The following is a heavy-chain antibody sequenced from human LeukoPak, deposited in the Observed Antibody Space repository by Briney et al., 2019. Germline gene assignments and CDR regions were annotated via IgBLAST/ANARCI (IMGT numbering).Heavy chain of an antibody. J-gene: IGHJ4*02. D-gene: IGHD1-26*01. V-gene: IGHV4-39*01. CDR2: IYYTGSI. CDR3: ARRGGSGRAFDY. Sequence: SQTLSPTCSVSAASISGGTYYWGWIRQPPGKGLEGIGSIYYTGSIYDNPSLKSRVTIAVDTSKNQFSLELSSVTAADTAVYYCARRGGSGRAFDYWGQGTLVTVSS. CDR1: AASISGGTYY.